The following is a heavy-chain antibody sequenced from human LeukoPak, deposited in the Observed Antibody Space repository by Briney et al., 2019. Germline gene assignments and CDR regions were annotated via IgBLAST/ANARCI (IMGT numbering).Heavy chain of an antibody. D-gene: IGHD5-12*01. J-gene: IGHJ4*02. CDR1: GFTFSSYG. V-gene: IGHV3-30*02. CDR3: AKDSSGYDFGEYFDY. CDR2: IRYDGSNK. Sequence: PGGSLRLSCAASGFTFSSYGMHWVRQAPGKGLEWVAFIRYDGSNKYYADSVKGRFTISRDNSKNTLYLQMNSLRAEDTAVYYCAKDSSGYDFGEYFDYWGQGTLVTVSS.